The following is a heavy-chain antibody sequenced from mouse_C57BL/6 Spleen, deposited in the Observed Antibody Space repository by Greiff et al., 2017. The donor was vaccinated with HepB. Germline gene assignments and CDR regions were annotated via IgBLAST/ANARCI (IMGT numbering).Heavy chain of an antibody. D-gene: IGHD2-3*01. CDR1: GYTFTDYY. V-gene: IGHV1-26*01. J-gene: IGHJ3*01. CDR2: INPNNGGT. Sequence: VQLQQSGPELVKPGASVKISCKASGYTFTDYYMNWVKQSHGKSLEWIGDINPNNGGTSYNQKFKGKATLTVDKSSSTAYMELRSLTSEDSAVYYCARKHDGYYGCFAYWGQGTLVTVSA. CDR3: ARKHDGYYGCFAY.